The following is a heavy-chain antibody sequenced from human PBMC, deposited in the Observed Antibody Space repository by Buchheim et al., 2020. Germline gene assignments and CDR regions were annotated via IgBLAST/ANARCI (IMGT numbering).Heavy chain of an antibody. V-gene: IGHV4-34*02. D-gene: IGHD3-10*01. CDR1: GGSLSGYY. Sequence: QVQLQQWGTGLWKPSETLSLTCAVSGGSLSGYYWTWIRQPPGKGLEWIGHINHSGTTNYSPSLKSRITMSVDTSKTQFSLQLSSVTAADTAIYYGVRHYYGLGTHTKYNWLDTWGQGTL. J-gene: IGHJ4*02. CDR3: VRHYYGLGTHTKYNWLDT. CDR2: INHSGTT.